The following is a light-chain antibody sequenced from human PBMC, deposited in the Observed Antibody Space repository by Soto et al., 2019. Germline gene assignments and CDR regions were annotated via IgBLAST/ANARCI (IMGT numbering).Light chain of an antibody. CDR1: TSNIGSNA. V-gene: IGLV1-44*01. Sequence: QSVLTQPPSASGTPGQRVSISCSGSTSNIGSNAVNWYQQYPGTAPKLLIYNTDQRPSGVPDRFSGSTSGTSASLEISGLQSDDEAYYFGAAWDDSLIGGVFGGGTKVTV. J-gene: IGLJ3*02. CDR3: AAWDDSLIGGV. CDR2: NTD.